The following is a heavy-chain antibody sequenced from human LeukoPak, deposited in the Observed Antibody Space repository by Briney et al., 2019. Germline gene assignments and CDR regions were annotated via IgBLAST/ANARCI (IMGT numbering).Heavy chain of an antibody. CDR3: ARETGDDSSGFYDGFDP. V-gene: IGHV1-46*01. J-gene: IGHJ5*02. CDR2: INPSGGST. CDR1: GYTFTSYY. D-gene: IGHD6-19*01. Sequence: ASVKVSCKASGYTFTSYYMHWVRQAPGQGLEWMGIINPSGGSTSYAQKFQGRVTMTRDTSTSIVYMELSSLRSEDTAVYYCARETGDDSSGFYDGFDPWGQGTLVTVSS.